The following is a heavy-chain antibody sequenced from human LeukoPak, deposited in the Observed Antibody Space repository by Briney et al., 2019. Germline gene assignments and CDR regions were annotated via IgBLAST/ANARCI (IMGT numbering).Heavy chain of an antibody. CDR1: GYTFTIYG. V-gene: IGHV1-18*01. Sequence: EASVKVSCKASGYTFTIYGISWVRQAPGQGLEWMGWISAYNGNTNYAQKLQGRVTMTTDTSTSTAYMELRSLRSDDTAVYYCARVHQHGSYTNNWFDPWGQGTLVTVSS. D-gene: IGHD1-26*01. CDR2: ISAYNGNT. J-gene: IGHJ5*02. CDR3: ARVHQHGSYTNNWFDP.